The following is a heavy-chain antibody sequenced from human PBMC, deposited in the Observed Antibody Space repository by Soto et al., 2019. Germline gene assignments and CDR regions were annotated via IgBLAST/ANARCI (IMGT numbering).Heavy chain of an antibody. D-gene: IGHD2-8*01. V-gene: IGHV1-18*04. Sequence: ASVKVSCKASGYTFTSYGISWVGQAPGQGLEWMGWISAYNGNTNYAQKLQGRVTMTTDTSTSTAYMELRSLRSDDTAVYYCARSGLYCTNGVCPFDPWGQGTLVTVSS. CDR2: ISAYNGNT. J-gene: IGHJ5*02. CDR3: ARSGLYCTNGVCPFDP. CDR1: GYTFTSYG.